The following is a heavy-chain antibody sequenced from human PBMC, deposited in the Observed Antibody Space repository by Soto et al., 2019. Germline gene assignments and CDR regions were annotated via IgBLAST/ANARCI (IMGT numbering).Heavy chain of an antibody. CDR2: MYFGGSF. CDR3: ARSYYDSTGFAVDP. V-gene: IGHV4-59*02. D-gene: IGHD3-22*01. CDR1: GASVSHGY. Sequence: QMQLQASGPGLVKPSETLSLTCNVSGASVSHGYWSWIRQPPGKGLEWIGFMYFGGSFNYNPSLTRXAPXSVETSKNQFSMKLTSVTASDTAVYYCARSYYDSTGFAVDPWGQGTLVTVSS. J-gene: IGHJ5*02.